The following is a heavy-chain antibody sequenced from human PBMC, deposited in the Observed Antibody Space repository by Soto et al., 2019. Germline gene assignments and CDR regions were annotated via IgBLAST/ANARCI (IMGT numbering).Heavy chain of an antibody. CDR3: ARGRYGDY. CDR2: ISAHNGNT. CDR1: GYAFTTYG. V-gene: IGHV1-18*01. D-gene: IGHD1-1*01. J-gene: IGHJ4*01. Sequence: QVHLVQSGAEVKKPGASVKVSCKGSGYAFTTYGITWVRQAPGQGLEWMGWISAHNGNTNYAQKLQGRVTVTRDTSTSPAYMELGRLRSGDTAVYYCARGRYGDYSGHGALVTVSS.